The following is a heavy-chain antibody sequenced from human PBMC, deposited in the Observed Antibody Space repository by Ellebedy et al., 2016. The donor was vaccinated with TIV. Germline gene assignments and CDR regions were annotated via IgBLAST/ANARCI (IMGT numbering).Heavy chain of an antibody. Sequence: GGSLRLXXAASGFTFSTYAMSWVRQAPGKGLEWVSGILGSGAGTYYADSVKGRFTISRDNSKNTLYLQMNSLRVEDTAIYYCAKSAAGTSGWFDPWGQGTLVTVSS. J-gene: IGHJ5*02. CDR1: GFTFSTYA. D-gene: IGHD1-14*01. V-gene: IGHV3-23*01. CDR3: AKSAAGTSGWFDP. CDR2: ILGSGAGT.